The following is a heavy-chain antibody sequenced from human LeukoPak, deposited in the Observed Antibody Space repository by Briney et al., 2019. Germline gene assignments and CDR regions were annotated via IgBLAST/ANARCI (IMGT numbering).Heavy chain of an antibody. CDR1: GYSFTRYW. V-gene: IGHV5-51*01. Sequence: KSGESLKISWKGFGYSFTRYWIGWVRQMPGKGLEWMGIIYAVECGTRYSPSSQAQVTISTDKSISTGYLQWSSLKASDTAMYYCARPNRGALFYNWGQGTLVTVSS. CDR2: IYAVECGT. D-gene: IGHD1-14*01. J-gene: IGHJ4*02. CDR3: ARPNRGALFYN.